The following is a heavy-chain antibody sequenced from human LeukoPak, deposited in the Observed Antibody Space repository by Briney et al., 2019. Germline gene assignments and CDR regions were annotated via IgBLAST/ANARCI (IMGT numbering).Heavy chain of an antibody. Sequence: GGSLRLSCPASGFTFSSYWMSWVRQAPGKGLEWVANIKQDGSEKYYVDSVKGRFTISRDNAKNSLYLQMNSLRAEDTAVYYCARVWREYYFDYWGQGTLVTVSS. V-gene: IGHV3-7*01. J-gene: IGHJ4*02. CDR3: ARVWREYYFDY. CDR2: IKQDGSEK. CDR1: GFTFSSYW. D-gene: IGHD2-21*01.